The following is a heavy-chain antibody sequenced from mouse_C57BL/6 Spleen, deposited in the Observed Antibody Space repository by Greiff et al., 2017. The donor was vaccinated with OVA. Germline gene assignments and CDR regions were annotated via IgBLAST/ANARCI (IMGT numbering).Heavy chain of an antibody. Sequence: QVQLKESGAELVRPGASVKLSCKASGYTFTDYYINWVKQRPGQGLEWIARIYPGSGNTYYNEKFKGKATLTAEKSSSTAYMQLSSLTSEDSAVYFCAREGLLRYWYFDVWGTGTTVTVSS. CDR2: IYPGSGNT. V-gene: IGHV1-76*01. D-gene: IGHD1-1*01. CDR1: GYTFTDYY. CDR3: AREGLLRYWYFDV. J-gene: IGHJ1*03.